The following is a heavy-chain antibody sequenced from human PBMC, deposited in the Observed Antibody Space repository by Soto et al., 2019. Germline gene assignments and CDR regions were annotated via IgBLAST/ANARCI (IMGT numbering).Heavy chain of an antibody. CDR1: GYPVTAYY. D-gene: IGHD3-3*01. CDR2: INPATGAA. V-gene: IGHV1-2*04. CDR3: ARGGGVGVAGSAAFDM. J-gene: IGHJ3*02. Sequence: QLHLVQSGAVVKKPGASVTVSCSASGYPVTAYYMHWVRQAPGRGLEWMGGINPATGAAKYTQTFQGWVTMTRATSTSTVFMELSGLTSEDTAVFYCARGGGVGVAGSAAFDMWGQGTLVTVSS.